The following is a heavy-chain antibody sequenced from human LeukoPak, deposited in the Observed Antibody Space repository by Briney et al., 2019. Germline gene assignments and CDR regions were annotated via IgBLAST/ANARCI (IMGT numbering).Heavy chain of an antibody. J-gene: IGHJ4*02. Sequence: AGGSLRLSCAASGFTFSSYGMNWVRQAPGKGLEWVAAIRNNGSNKYYADSVKGRFTISRDNSKNTLYLQMSSLRAEDTGVYYCASARTVEPDYWGQGTLVTVSS. D-gene: IGHD4-23*01. CDR1: GFTFSSYG. CDR3: ASARTVEPDY. V-gene: IGHV3-33*01. CDR2: IRNNGSNK.